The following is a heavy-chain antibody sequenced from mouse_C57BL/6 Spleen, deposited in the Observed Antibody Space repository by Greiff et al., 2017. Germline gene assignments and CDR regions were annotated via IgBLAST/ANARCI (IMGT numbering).Heavy chain of an antibody. CDR1: GYAFSSSW. V-gene: IGHV1-82*01. Sequence: QVQLQQSGPELVKPGASVKISCKASGYAFSSSWMNWVKQRPGKGLEWIGRIYPGDGDTNYNGKFKGKATLTADKSSSTAYMQLSSLTSEDSAVYFCARGGYYGSPYYFDYWGKGTTLTVSS. J-gene: IGHJ2*01. CDR3: ARGGYYGSPYYFDY. CDR2: IYPGDGDT. D-gene: IGHD1-1*01.